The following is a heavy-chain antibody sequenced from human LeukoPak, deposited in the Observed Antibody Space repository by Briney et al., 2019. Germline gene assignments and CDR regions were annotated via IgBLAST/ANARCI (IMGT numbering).Heavy chain of an antibody. V-gene: IGHV3-33*01. D-gene: IGHD6-19*01. CDR1: GFTFTPHA. J-gene: IGHJ4*02. Sequence: GGSLRLSCAASGFTFTPHAMHWVRQAPGKGPEWVALIWYDGSNKYYGDSVKGRFTISRDNSKNTVYLQMNSLRVEDTAVYYCARDRLEAVADDDYFDYWGQGTLVTVSS. CDR3: ARDRLEAVADDDYFDY. CDR2: IWYDGSNK.